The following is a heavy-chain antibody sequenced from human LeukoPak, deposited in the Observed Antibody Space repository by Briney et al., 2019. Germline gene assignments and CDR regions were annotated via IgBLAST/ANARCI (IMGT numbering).Heavy chain of an antibody. CDR2: IKQDGSET. CDR1: GFTFSRYW. CDR3: ASRAGKPGNTPWCFDY. D-gene: IGHD1-7*01. J-gene: IGHJ4*02. Sequence: GGSLRLSCKASGFTFSRYWMNWVRRAPGKGLEWVASIKQDGSETKYVDSVRGRFTIARDNTKNSLYLQMTSLRGEDTAVYYCASRAGKPGNTPWCFDYWGQGALVTVSS. V-gene: IGHV3-7*01.